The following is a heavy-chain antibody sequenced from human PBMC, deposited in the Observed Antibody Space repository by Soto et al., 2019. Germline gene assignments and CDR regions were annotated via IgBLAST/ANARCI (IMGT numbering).Heavy chain of an antibody. CDR3: ARSITVAGPGVLDF. CDR1: GFTFSNYP. V-gene: IGHV3-64*01. J-gene: IGHJ4*02. Sequence: GGSLRLSCAASGFTFSNYPMHWVRQAPGKGLESVSAISGNGSNTYYANSVKGRFTISRDNAKNSLYLQMNRLRAEDTAVYYCARSITVAGPGVLDFWGQGTLVTVSS. CDR2: ISGNGSNT. D-gene: IGHD6-19*01.